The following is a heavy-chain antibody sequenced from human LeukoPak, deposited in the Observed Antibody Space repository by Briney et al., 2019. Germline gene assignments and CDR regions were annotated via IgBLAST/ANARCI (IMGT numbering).Heavy chain of an antibody. J-gene: IGHJ5*02. CDR1: GGSISSYY. CDR2: IYYSGST. CDR3: ARDRIPFDP. Sequence: SETLSLTCTVSGGSISSYYWSWIRQPPGKGLEWIGYIYYSGSTNYNPSLKSRVTISVDTSENQFSLKLSSVTAADTTVYYCARDRIPFDPWGQGTLVTVSS. D-gene: IGHD2-21*01. V-gene: IGHV4-59*01.